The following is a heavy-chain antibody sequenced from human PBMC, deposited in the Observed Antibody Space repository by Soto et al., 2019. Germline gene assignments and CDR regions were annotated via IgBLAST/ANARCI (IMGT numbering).Heavy chain of an antibody. CDR3: ARGGRVSSWYGY. CDR1: GGSFSGYY. D-gene: IGHD6-13*01. CDR2: INHSGST. Sequence: QVQLQQWGAGLLKPSETLSLTCAVYGGSFSGYYWSWIRQPPGKGLEWIGEINHSGSTNYNPSLKSRVTISVDTSKSQFSLKLSSVTAADTAVYYCARGGRVSSWYGYWGQGTLVTVSS. J-gene: IGHJ4*02. V-gene: IGHV4-34*01.